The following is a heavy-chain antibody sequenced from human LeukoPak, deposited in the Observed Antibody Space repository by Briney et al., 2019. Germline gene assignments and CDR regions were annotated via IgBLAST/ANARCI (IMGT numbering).Heavy chain of an antibody. V-gene: IGHV3-9*01. CDR1: GFTFDDYA. Sequence: SLRLSCAASGFTFDDYAMHWVRQAPGKGLECVSGISWNSGSIGYADSVRGRFTISRDNAKNSLYLQMNSLRAEDTALYYCAKDQIPMYDSSGYFDYWGQGTLVNVFS. D-gene: IGHD3-22*01. CDR2: ISWNSGSI. J-gene: IGHJ4*02. CDR3: AKDQIPMYDSSGYFDY.